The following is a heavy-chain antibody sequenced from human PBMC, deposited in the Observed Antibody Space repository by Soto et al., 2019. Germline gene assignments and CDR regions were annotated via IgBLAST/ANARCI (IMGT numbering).Heavy chain of an antibody. V-gene: IGHV1-24*01. D-gene: IGHD6-19*01. CDR3: ARERSSGWYVDY. J-gene: IGHJ4*02. CDR1: GYTLTELS. Sequence: ASVKVSCKVSGYTLTELSMHWVRQAPGKGLEWMGGFDPEDGETIYAQKFQGRVTMTEDTSTDTAYMELSSLRSGDTAMYYCARERSSGWYVDYWGQGTLVTVSS. CDR2: FDPEDGET.